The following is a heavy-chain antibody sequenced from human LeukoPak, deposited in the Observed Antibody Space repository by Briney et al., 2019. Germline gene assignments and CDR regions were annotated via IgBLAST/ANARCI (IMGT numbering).Heavy chain of an antibody. Sequence: ASVKVSCKASGYRFAGYYMHWVRRAPGQGLEWMGWINANTGDTNYAQKFQGGVTMTRDTSITTAYMELSRLRSDDTAVYYCTRGGYSGFETIDHWGQGTLVTVSS. CDR1: GYRFAGYY. V-gene: IGHV1-2*02. D-gene: IGHD5-12*01. J-gene: IGHJ4*02. CDR2: INANTGDT. CDR3: TRGGYSGFETIDH.